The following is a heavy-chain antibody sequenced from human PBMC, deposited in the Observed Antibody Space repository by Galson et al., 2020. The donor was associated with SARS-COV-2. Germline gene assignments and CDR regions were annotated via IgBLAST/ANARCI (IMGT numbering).Heavy chain of an antibody. V-gene: IGHV3-53*01. J-gene: IGHJ2*01. Sequence: GESLKISCAASGFTVSSNYMSWVRQAPGKGLEWVSVIYSGGSTYYADSVKGRFTISRDNSKNTLYLQMNSLRAEDTAVYYCARDRPQLLWFGELLSGYFDLWGRGTLVTVSS. CDR3: ARDRPQLLWFGELLSGYFDL. D-gene: IGHD3-10*01. CDR1: GFTVSSNY. CDR2: IYSGGST.